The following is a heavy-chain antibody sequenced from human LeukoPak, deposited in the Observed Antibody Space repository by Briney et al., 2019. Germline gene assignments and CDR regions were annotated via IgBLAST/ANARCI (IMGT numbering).Heavy chain of an antibody. CDR2: ISYDGSNN. J-gene: IGHJ4*02. CDR3: ARDKGGYEHFHY. V-gene: IGHV3-30*03. D-gene: IGHD5-12*01. Sequence: GRSLRLSCAASGFTFSSYGMHWVRQAPGKGLGWVAVISYDGSNNYYADSVKGRFTISRDNSKNTLYLQMNSLRAEDTAVYYCARDKGGYEHFHYWGQGTLVTVSS. CDR1: GFTFSSYG.